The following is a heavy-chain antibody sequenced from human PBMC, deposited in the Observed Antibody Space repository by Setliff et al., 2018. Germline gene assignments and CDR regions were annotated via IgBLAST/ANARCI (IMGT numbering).Heavy chain of an antibody. D-gene: IGHD3-3*01. CDR1: GFTFRSYW. Sequence: PGGSLRLSCEASGFTFRSYWMHWVRQAPGEGLVWVSRMNSDGSTTTYADAVKGRFTISRDNAKNTLYLQMNSLRAEDTAVYYCGRDLSGRSDHWGQGTLVTVSS. CDR3: GRDLSGRSDH. V-gene: IGHV3-74*03. J-gene: IGHJ4*02. CDR2: MNSDGSTT.